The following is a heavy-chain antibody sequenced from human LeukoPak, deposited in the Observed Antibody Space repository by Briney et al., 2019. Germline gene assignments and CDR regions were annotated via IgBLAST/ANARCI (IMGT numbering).Heavy chain of an antibody. D-gene: IGHD6-19*01. CDR1: GFTFSTYR. V-gene: IGHV3-7*04. CDR2: IQPDGSEK. Sequence: GGSLRLSCEASGFTFSTYRMSWVRQAPGKGLEWVANIQPDGSEKNYVDSVKGRFTISRDNAKNLLSLQMNSLRAEDTAVYYCARAGAVAGTRWYFDLWGRGTLVSVSS. J-gene: IGHJ2*01. CDR3: ARAGAVAGTRWYFDL.